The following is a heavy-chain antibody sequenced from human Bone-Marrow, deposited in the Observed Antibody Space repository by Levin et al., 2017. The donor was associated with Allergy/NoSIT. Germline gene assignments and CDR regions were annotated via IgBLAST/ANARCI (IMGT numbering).Heavy chain of an antibody. J-gene: IGHJ4*02. V-gene: IGHV3-30*18. D-gene: IGHD6-25*01. CDR3: AKEGHTSGWTFGDF. CDR2: ISYDGSEK. CDR1: GFTFSNYG. Sequence: GGSLRLSCAASGFTFSNYGMHWVRQAPGKGLEWVAVISYDGSEKHYADSMKGRFTISRDNSKNTSYLQMNSLRPEDAAVDYCAKEGHTSGWTFGDFWGQGTLVTVSS.